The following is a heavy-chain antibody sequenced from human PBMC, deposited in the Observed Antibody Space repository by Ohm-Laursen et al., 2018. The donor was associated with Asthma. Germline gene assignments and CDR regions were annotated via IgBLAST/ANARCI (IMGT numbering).Heavy chain of an antibody. V-gene: IGHV3-30*03. Sequence: SLRLSCAASGFTFSSYAMHWVRQAPGKGLEWVAFISYDGSNIYYGDSVKGRFTVFRDNSNYILYLQMNSLRAEDTAVYYCARDNFAFWIGSPPDYWGQGTLVSVSS. CDR1: GFTFSSYA. CDR3: ARDNFAFWIGSPPDY. D-gene: IGHD3-3*01. CDR2: ISYDGSNI. J-gene: IGHJ4*02.